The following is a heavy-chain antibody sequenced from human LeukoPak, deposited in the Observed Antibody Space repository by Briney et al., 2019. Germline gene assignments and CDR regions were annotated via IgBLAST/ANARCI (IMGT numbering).Heavy chain of an antibody. V-gene: IGHV4-59*01. CDR3: AREDPQTRVPEGMDV. CDR2: IYYSGTT. CDR1: GGSISYYY. D-gene: IGHD4/OR15-4a*01. J-gene: IGHJ6*02. Sequence: SETLPLTCTVSGGSISYYYWSWIRQSPGKGLEWIGYIYYSGTTNYNPSLKSRVTISVDTSKNQFSLQLRSVTAADSAVYYCAREDPQTRVPEGMDVWGQGTTVTVSS.